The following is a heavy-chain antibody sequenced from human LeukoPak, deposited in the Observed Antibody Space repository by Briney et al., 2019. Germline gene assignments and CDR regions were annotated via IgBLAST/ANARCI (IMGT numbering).Heavy chain of an antibody. CDR3: AKMTATVTRWGYFDY. CDR2: IRVGGEV. Sequence: GGSLRLSCAASGFTFSDYAMNWVRQAPGKGLEWVSGIRVGGEVYYADSVKGRFAISRDNSENTLYPQMSGLRAEDTAVYHCAKMTATVTRWGYFDYWGQGTLVTVSS. J-gene: IGHJ4*02. D-gene: IGHD4-17*01. V-gene: IGHV3-23*01. CDR1: GFTFSDYA.